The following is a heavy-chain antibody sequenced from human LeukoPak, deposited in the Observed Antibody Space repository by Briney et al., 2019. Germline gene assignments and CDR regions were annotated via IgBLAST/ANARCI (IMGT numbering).Heavy chain of an antibody. D-gene: IGHD3-22*01. CDR3: ARAKDYYDSSGYYSYFDY. CDR1: GFTFSSNI. Sequence: GGSLRLSCAASGFTFSSNIMNWVRQAPGKGLEWASYISSSGSTIYYADSVKGRFTISRDNAKNSLYLQMNSLRAEDTAVYYCARAKDYYDSSGYYSYFDYWGQGTLVTVSS. V-gene: IGHV3-48*04. J-gene: IGHJ4*02. CDR2: ISSSGSTI.